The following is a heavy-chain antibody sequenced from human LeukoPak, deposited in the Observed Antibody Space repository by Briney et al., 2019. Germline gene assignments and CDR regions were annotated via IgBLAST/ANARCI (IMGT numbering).Heavy chain of an antibody. CDR3: ARDLRRKGIVLAY. J-gene: IGHJ4*02. CDR2: INPNSGGT. Sequence: EASVTVSCKASGYTFTGYYMHWVRQAPGQGGEWMGWINPNSGGTNYAQKFQGRVTMTRDTSISTAYMELSRLRSDDTAVYYCARDLRRKGIVLAYWGQGTLVTVSS. D-gene: IGHD2/OR15-2a*01. V-gene: IGHV1-2*02. CDR1: GYTFTGYY.